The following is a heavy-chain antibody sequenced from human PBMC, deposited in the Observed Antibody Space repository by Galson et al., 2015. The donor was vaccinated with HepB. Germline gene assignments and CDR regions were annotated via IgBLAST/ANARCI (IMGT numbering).Heavy chain of an antibody. D-gene: IGHD3-10*01. CDR2: IKSNSNGGTT. CDR1: GFTFSNAW. V-gene: IGHV3-15*01. J-gene: IGHJ4*02. Sequence: SLRLSCAASGFTFSNAWMAWVRQAPGQGLEWVGRIKSNSNGGTTDYAAPVKGRFAISRDDSQNTLYLQMNSLRSEDTAVYYCMTGLISDYGSGSSYGPDYWGQGTLVTVSS. CDR3: MTGLISDYGSGSSYGPDY.